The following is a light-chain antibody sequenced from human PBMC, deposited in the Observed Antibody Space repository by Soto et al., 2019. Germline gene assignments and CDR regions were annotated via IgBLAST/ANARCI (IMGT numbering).Light chain of an antibody. Sequence: EIVLTQSPGTLSLAPGERATLSCRASQSVSSRHLAWYQQKPGQAPRLLIYGASSSATGIPDRFSGSGSGTDFTLTISRLEPEDFAVDYCQQYANSPPTFGQGTKVEIK. CDR1: QSVSSRH. CDR3: QQYANSPPT. CDR2: GAS. J-gene: IGKJ1*01. V-gene: IGKV3-20*01.